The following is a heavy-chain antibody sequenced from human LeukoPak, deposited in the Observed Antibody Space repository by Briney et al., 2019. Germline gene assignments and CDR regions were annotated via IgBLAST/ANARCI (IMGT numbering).Heavy chain of an antibody. CDR2: IYTSGST. Sequence: RTSETLSLTCTVSGGSISSYYWSWIRQPAGKGLEWIGRIYTSGSTNYNPSLKSRVTMSVDTSKNQFSLKLSSVTAADTAVYYCARDAVATINYYYMDVWGKGTTVTISS. CDR3: ARDAVATINYYYMDV. V-gene: IGHV4-4*07. J-gene: IGHJ6*03. CDR1: GGSISSYY. D-gene: IGHD5-12*01.